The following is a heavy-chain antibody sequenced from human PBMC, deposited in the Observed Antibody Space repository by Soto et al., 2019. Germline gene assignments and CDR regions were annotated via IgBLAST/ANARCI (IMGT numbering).Heavy chain of an antibody. J-gene: IGHJ5*02. D-gene: IGHD3-10*01. V-gene: IGHV4-59*01. CDR1: GGSISSYY. CDR2: IYYSGST. Sequence: SETLSLTCTVSGGSISSYYWSWIRQPPGKGLEWIGYIYYSGSTNYNPSLKSRVTISVDTSKNQFSLKLSSVTAADTAVYYCARGGITYYYGSGSYRYPNWFDPWGQGTLVTVSS. CDR3: ARGGITYYYGSGSYRYPNWFDP.